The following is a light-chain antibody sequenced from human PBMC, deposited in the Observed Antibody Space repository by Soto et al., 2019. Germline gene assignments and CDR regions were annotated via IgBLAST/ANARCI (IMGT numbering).Light chain of an antibody. V-gene: IGKV3-20*01. Sequence: EIVLTQSPGTLSLSPGERATLSCRASQSVSSSYLAWYQQKPGQAPRLLIYGASSRATGIPDRFSGSGSGTDFTLTISRLEPEDFAVYYCQQYGRTVTFGQGPRLEIK. J-gene: IGKJ5*01. CDR3: QQYGRTVT. CDR1: QSVSSSY. CDR2: GAS.